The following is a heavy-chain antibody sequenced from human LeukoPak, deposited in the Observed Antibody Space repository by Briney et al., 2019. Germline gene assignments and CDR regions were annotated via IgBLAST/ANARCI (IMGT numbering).Heavy chain of an antibody. V-gene: IGHV1-18*01. J-gene: IGHJ4*02. CDR3: ARVRVNYVWGNYPVDY. D-gene: IGHD3-16*02. CDR1: GYTFTSYG. Sequence: ASVKVSCKASGYTFTSYGISWVRQAPGQGLEWMGWISGNNGNTNYAQKLQCRVTMTTDTSTSTAYVELRSLRSDDTALYYCARVRVNYVWGNYPVDYWGQGTLVTVSS. CDR2: ISGNNGNT.